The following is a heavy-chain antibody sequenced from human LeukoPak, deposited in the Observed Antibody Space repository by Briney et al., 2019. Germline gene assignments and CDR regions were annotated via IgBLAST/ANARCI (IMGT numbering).Heavy chain of an antibody. J-gene: IGHJ4*02. CDR2: INHSGYT. Sequence: SETLSLACAVSGVSFDDYYWAWVRQTPGKGLEWIGEINHSGYTNDSPSLKSRATLSVDTSRKQFSLNLRSVTVADAGIYYCTRMTTGHDYWGQGTLVTVSS. CDR1: GVSFDDYY. D-gene: IGHD4-17*01. CDR3: TRMTTGHDY. V-gene: IGHV4-34*04.